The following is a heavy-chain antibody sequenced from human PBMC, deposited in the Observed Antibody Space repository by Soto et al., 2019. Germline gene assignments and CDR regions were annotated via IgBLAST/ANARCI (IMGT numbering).Heavy chain of an antibody. J-gene: IGHJ4*02. CDR2: ISYDGGKT. CDR3: ARDNRAYGDGAPFDY. V-gene: IGHV3-30-3*01. D-gene: IGHD4-17*01. CDR1: GFMFNSIA. Sequence: PGGSLRLSCEASGFMFNSIALHWVRQPPGKGLEWVAAISYDGGKTFYGDSARGRFTVSRDNSKNTLYLQMNSLRADDTAVYYCARDNRAYGDGAPFDYWGQGTLVTVSS.